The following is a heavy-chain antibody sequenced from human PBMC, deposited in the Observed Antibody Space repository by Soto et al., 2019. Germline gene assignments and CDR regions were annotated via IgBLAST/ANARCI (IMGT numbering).Heavy chain of an antibody. CDR3: AREVYCSSTSCANWFDP. V-gene: IGHV3-33*01. Sequence: PGGSLRLSCAASGFTFSSYGMHWVRQAPGKGLEWVAVIWYDGSNKYYADSVKGRFTISRDNSKNTLYLQMNSLRAEDTAVYYCAREVYCSSTSCANWFDPWGQGTLVTVSS. D-gene: IGHD2-2*01. CDR2: IWYDGSNK. CDR1: GFTFSSYG. J-gene: IGHJ5*02.